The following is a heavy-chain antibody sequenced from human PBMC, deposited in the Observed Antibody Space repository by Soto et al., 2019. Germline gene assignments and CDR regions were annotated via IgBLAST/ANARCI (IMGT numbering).Heavy chain of an antibody. D-gene: IGHD3-3*01. CDR3: ATRDTIRFY. J-gene: IGHJ4*02. V-gene: IGHV4-4*02. CDR1: GVSIKSHEW. CDR2: NDQSGNN. Sequence: QVQLQESGPGLVKLSGTLSLTCAVSGVSIKSHEWWTWVRQPPGKGLEWIGENDQSGNNSYNSSLESRVTISVDKSKHHLSLNVSSVTVADTAVYYCATRDTIRFYWGQGTLVTVSS.